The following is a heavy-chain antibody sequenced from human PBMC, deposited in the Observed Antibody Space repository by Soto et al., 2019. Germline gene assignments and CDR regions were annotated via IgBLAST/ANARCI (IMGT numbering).Heavy chain of an antibody. CDR2: ILSDGSNK. V-gene: IGHV3-30-3*01. Sequence: QVQLVESGGGVVQPGRSQRLSCAASGFTFSSYAMHWVRQAPGKGLEWVAVILSDGSNKWYVDSVKGRFTISRDNSKNTLYLQMNSLRAEDTAVYYCARDVFQEDVWGQGTTVTVSS. J-gene: IGHJ6*02. CDR3: ARDVFQEDV. CDR1: GFTFSSYA.